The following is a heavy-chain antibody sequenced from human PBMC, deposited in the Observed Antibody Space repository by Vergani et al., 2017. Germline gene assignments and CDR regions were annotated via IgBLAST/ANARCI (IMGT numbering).Heavy chain of an antibody. J-gene: IGHJ4*02. CDR3: ARGRAYYYGSGSPDY. Sequence: QVQLQQWGAGLLKPSETLSLTCAVFGGSFSGYYWSWIRQPPGKGLEWIGEINHSGSTNYNPSLKSRVTISVDTSKNKFSLKLSAVTAADTAVYYCARGRAYYYGSGSPDYWGQGTLVTVSS. D-gene: IGHD3-10*01. V-gene: IGHV4-34*01. CDR1: GGSFSGYY. CDR2: INHSGST.